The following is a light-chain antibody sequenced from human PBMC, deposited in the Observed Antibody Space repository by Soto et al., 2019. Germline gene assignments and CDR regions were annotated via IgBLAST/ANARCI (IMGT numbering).Light chain of an antibody. CDR1: QSVTSTY. CDR3: QQYDISQWT. J-gene: IGKJ1*01. CDR2: ATS. Sequence: DIVLTQSPGTLSFSPGERATLSCRASQSVTSTYLAWYQQKPGQAPRLLIYATSRRATGIPDRFGGSGSGKEFTLTISGLEPEDFAVYYFQQYDISQWTFGQGTQVDIX. V-gene: IGKV3-20*01.